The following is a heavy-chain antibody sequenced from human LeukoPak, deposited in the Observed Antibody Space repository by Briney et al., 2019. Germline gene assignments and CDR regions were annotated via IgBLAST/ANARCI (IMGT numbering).Heavy chain of an antibody. J-gene: IGHJ3*02. CDR1: GFTFSSYA. D-gene: IGHD1-26*01. CDR3: ARGGSYLSAFDI. V-gene: IGHV3-23*01. CDR2: ISGSVVST. Sequence: PGGSLRLSCAASGFTFSSYAMSWVRQAPGKGLEWVSTISGSVVSTYYADSVKGRFTISRDNSKNTLYLQMNSLRAEDTAVYYCARGGSYLSAFDIWGQGTMVTVSS.